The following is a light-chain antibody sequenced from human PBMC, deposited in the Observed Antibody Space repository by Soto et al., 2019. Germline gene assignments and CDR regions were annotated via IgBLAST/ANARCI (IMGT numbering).Light chain of an antibody. V-gene: IGKV3-20*01. CDR2: GAS. Sequence: EIVLTQSPGTLSLSPGERATLSCRASQSVTNYFLAWYQQKPGQAPGLLIFGASSRATGIPDRFSGSGSGADFTLTISRLEPEDFAVYYCQHYGSSPWTFGQGTKVEIK. CDR3: QHYGSSPWT. J-gene: IGKJ1*01. CDR1: QSVTNYF.